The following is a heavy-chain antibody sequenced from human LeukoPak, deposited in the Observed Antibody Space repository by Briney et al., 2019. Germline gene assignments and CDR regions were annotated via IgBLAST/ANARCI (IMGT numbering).Heavy chain of an antibody. V-gene: IGHV3-7*04. J-gene: IGHJ4*02. CDR1: GFTFSTYW. CDR3: ARDGSGRKNYFDY. CDR2: IKQDKYEK. D-gene: IGHD1-26*01. Sequence: TGGSLRLSCAASGFTFSTYWMSWVRQAPGKGLEWVANIKQDKYEKYYVDSVRGRFTISRDNAKNSLYLQMNSLTAEDTAVYYCARDGSGRKNYFDYWGQGTLVTVSS.